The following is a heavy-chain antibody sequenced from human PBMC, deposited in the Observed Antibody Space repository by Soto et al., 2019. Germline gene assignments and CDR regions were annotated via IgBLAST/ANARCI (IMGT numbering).Heavy chain of an antibody. CDR1: GFTYSNYA. D-gene: IGHD3-10*01. CDR2: ISGSGGST. V-gene: IGHV3-23*01. J-gene: IGHJ3*02. CDR3: KKDSPPYGSGTHNNIGLNI. Sequence: PVGSLRLSCAASGFTYSNYAMTWVRQAPGKGLEWVSAISGSGGSTYYADSVKGRFTISRDNSKSTLYLQMNSLRAEDTAVYYCKKDSPPYGSGTHNNIGLNIGGKGKMVT.